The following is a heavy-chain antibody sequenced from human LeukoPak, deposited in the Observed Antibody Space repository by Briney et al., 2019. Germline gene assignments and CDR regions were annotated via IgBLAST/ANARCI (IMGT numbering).Heavy chain of an antibody. CDR2: IYWDEDK. D-gene: IGHD3-10*01. CDR3: AHRRGSGGMVFDY. J-gene: IGHJ4*02. Sequence: FGPTLVKPTQILMQHCTFSGFSLSPSGVGVVWIRQPPGKALEWLAPIYWDEDKRYSPSLKNRLTITKDTSKNQVVLTMTNMDPVYTATYYCAHRRGSGGMVFDYWGQGTLVTVSS. V-gene: IGHV2-5*02. CDR1: GFSLSPSGVG.